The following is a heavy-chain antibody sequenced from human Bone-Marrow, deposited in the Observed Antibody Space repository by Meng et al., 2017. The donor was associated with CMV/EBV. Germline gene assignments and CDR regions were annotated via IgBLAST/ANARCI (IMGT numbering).Heavy chain of an antibody. D-gene: IGHD6-6*01. CDR1: GDSVSSNSAA. V-gene: IGHV6-1*01. CDR2: TYYRSKWYN. CDR3: ARDMVEYSSSFYYYYYGMDV. Sequence: SCAISGDSVSSNSAAWNWIRQSPSRGLEWLGRTYYRSKWYNDYAVAVKSRITNNPDNSKNQFSLQLNSVTPEDTAVYYCARDMVEYSSSFYYYYYGMDVWGQGTTVTVSS. J-gene: IGHJ6*02.